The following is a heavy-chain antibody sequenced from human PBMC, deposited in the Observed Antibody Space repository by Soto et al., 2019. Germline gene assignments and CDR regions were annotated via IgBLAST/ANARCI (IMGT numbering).Heavy chain of an antibody. Sequence: SSETLSLTCTVSGGSISSGDYYWSWIRQPPGKGLEWIGYIYYSGSTYYNPSLKSRVTISVDTSKNQFSLKLSSLTAADTAVYYCARGGYSYGYYYHYYYGMDVWGQGTTVTVSS. CDR1: GGSISSGDYY. V-gene: IGHV4-30-4*01. CDR3: ARGGYSYGYYYHYYYGMDV. CDR2: IYYSGST. D-gene: IGHD5-18*01. J-gene: IGHJ6*02.